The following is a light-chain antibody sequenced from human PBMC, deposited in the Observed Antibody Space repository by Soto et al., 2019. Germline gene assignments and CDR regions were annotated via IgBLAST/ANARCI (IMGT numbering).Light chain of an antibody. J-gene: IGKJ4*01. V-gene: IGKV1-9*01. CDR2: AAS. CDR1: QGISSY. CDR3: QQLNS. Sequence: DIQLTQSPSFLSASVGDRVTITCRASQGISSYLAWYQQKPGKAPKLLIYAASILQSGVPSRFSGSGSGTEFTLTIRSLQPEDFATYYCQQLNSFGGGTKVEIK.